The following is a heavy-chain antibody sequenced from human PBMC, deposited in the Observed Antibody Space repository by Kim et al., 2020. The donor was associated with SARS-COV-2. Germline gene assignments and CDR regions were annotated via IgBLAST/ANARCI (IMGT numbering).Heavy chain of an antibody. V-gene: IGHV3-30*04. D-gene: IGHD3-22*01. CDR2: ISYDGSNK. J-gene: IGHJ3*02. CDR1: GFTLSSYA. CDR3: ARASSGYYFGAFDI. Sequence: GGSLRLSCAASGFTLSSYAMHWVRQAPGKGLEWVAVISYDGSNKYYADSVKGRFTISRDNSKNTLYLQMNSLRAEDTAVYYCARASSGYYFGAFDIWGQGTMVTVSS.